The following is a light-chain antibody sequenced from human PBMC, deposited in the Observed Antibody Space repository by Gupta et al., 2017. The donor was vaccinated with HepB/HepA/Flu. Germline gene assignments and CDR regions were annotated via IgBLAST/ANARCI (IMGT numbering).Light chain of an antibody. CDR3: AAWDNSLSAYV. CDR1: SSNVGRDN. CDR2: NDD. V-gene: IGLV1-47*02. Sequence: QPVLTQPPSASGTPGQRVAISCSGSSSNVGRDNVYWYRQLPGTAPKLLIYNDDRRPSGVPDRFSGYKSGTSASLAIRGLRSEDEADYYCAAWDNSLSAYVFGTGTWVTV. J-gene: IGLJ1*01.